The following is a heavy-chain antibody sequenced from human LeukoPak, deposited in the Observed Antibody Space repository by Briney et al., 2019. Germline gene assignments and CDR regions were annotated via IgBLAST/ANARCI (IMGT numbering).Heavy chain of an antibody. J-gene: IGHJ5*02. CDR1: GYSIISGYY. V-gene: IGHV4-38-2*02. CDR2: IYHSGRT. CDR3: ARGSNPGWFDP. Sequence: PSETLSLTCTVSGYSIISGYYWGWIRQPPGKGLEWIGSIYHSGRTYYNPSLKSRVTISVDTSKNQFSLKLSSVTAADTAVYYCARGSNPGWFDPWGQGTLVTVSS.